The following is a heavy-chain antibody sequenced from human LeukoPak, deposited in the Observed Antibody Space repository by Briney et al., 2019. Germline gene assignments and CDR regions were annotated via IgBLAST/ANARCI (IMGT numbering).Heavy chain of an antibody. CDR3: AKISGSYYYYYYMDV. Sequence: GASVKVSCKASGYTFTSYGISWVRQAPGQGLEWMGWISAYNGNTNYAQKLQGRVTMTTDTSTSTAYMELRSLRSDDTAVYCCAKISGSYYYYYYMDVWGKGTTVTVSS. J-gene: IGHJ6*03. V-gene: IGHV1-18*01. D-gene: IGHD2-15*01. CDR2: ISAYNGNT. CDR1: GYTFTSYG.